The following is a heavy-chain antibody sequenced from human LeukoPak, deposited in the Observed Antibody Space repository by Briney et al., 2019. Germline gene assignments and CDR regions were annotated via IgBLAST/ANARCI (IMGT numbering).Heavy chain of an antibody. CDR1: GFTLSTYV. CDR3: VRGTGY. J-gene: IGHJ4*02. Sequence: PGGSLRLSCSVSGFTLSTYVMHWVRQAPGKGLEYVSAISSNGDNTYYADSVKGRFTISRDNSKNTLYLQMSSLRPDDTAVYFCVRGTGYWGQGTLVTVSS. CDR2: ISSNGDNT. V-gene: IGHV3-64D*06.